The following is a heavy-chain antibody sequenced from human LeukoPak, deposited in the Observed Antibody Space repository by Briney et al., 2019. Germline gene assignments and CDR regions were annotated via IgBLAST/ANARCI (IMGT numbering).Heavy chain of an antibody. D-gene: IGHD3-22*01. V-gene: IGHV3-23*01. CDR2: ISGSGGST. CDR3: VRGITMIVVVTNFDY. J-gene: IGHJ4*02. Sequence: GGSLRLSCAASGFIFSSYAMSWVRQAPGKGLEWVSAISGSGGSTYYADSVKGRFTISRDNSKNTLYLQMNSLRAEDTAVYYCVRGITMIVVVTNFDYWGQGTLVTVSS. CDR1: GFIFSSYA.